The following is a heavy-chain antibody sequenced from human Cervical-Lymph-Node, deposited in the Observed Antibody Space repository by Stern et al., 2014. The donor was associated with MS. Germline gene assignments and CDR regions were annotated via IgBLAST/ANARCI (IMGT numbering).Heavy chain of an antibody. CDR2: IHHTGAT. J-gene: IGHJ3*02. V-gene: IGHV4-31*03. D-gene: IGHD2-21*01. CDR3: AAIGPRMEGACFDI. CDR1: GAPVSSGGYY. Sequence: VQLEESGPGLVKPSQTLSLSCTVSGAPVSSGGYYWTWIRQLPGQGLEWVGYIHHTGATFYNPSLKSRVAISVDTSENQFSLKLTSVTAADTAVYYCAAIGPRMEGACFDIWGQGTMVTVSS.